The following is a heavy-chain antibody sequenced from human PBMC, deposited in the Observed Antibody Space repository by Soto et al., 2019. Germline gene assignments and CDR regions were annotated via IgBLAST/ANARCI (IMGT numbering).Heavy chain of an antibody. J-gene: IGHJ6*02. V-gene: IGHV4-34*01. CDR2: INHSGST. CDR3: ARSGGDYYYYYGMDV. CDR1: GGSFSVYY. D-gene: IGHD4-17*01. Sequence: SETLSLTCAVYGGSFSVYYWSWIRQPPGKGLEWIGEINHSGSTNHNPSLKSRVTISVDTSKNQFSLKLSSVTAADTAVYYCARSGGDYYYYYGMDVWGQGTTVTVPS.